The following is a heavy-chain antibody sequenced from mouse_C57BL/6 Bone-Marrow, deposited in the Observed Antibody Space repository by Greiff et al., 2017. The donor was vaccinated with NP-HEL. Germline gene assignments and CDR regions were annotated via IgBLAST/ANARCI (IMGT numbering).Heavy chain of an antibody. CDR3: ARGDYGYYAMDY. D-gene: IGHD2-4*01. CDR1: GYTFTTYP. J-gene: IGHJ4*01. Sequence: QVQLQQPGAELVKPGASVKMSCKASGYTFTTYPIEWLKQNHGKSLEWIGIFHPYNDHTKYNEKFKSKATLTVEKSSSTVYLELSRLTSDDSAVYYCARGDYGYYAMDYWGQGTSVTVSS. CDR2: FHPYNDHT. V-gene: IGHV1-47*01.